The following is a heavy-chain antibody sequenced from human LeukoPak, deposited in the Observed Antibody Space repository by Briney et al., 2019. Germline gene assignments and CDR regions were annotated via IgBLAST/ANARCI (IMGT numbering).Heavy chain of an antibody. D-gene: IGHD5-12*01. CDR2: ISGSGGST. Sequence: GGSLRLSCAASGFTFSSYAMSWVRQAPGKGLEWVSAISGSGGSTYYADSVKGRFTISRDNSKNTLYPQMNSLRAEDTAVYYCAKSGRMVATPFYFDYWGQGTLVTVSS. CDR3: AKSGRMVATPFYFDY. J-gene: IGHJ4*02. CDR1: GFTFSSYA. V-gene: IGHV3-23*01.